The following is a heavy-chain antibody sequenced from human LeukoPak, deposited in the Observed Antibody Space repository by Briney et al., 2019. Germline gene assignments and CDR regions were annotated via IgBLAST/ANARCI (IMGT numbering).Heavy chain of an antibody. Sequence: KPGESLKISCKGSGYSFTNYWIGWVRQMPGKGLEWMGIIYPGDSDTRYSPSFQGQVTISADKSISTAYLQWSCLKASDTAMYYCARTKASMVVTSFDYWGQGTLVTVSS. CDR2: IYPGDSDT. D-gene: IGHD4-23*01. V-gene: IGHV5-51*01. CDR3: ARTKASMVVTSFDY. J-gene: IGHJ4*02. CDR1: GYSFTNYW.